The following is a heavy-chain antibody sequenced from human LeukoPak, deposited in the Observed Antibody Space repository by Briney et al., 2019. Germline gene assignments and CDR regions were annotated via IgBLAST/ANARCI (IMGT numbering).Heavy chain of an antibody. Sequence: SQTLSLTCAISGDSVSSNSVAWNWIRQSPSRGLEWLGRTYYRSKWFNDYAVSVKGRIIINPDTSKNQFSLQLNSVTPEDTAVYYCARGVNNAFDIWSQGTMVTVSS. CDR3: ARGVNNAFDI. J-gene: IGHJ3*02. CDR2: TYYRSKWFN. V-gene: IGHV6-1*01. CDR1: GDSVSSNSVA.